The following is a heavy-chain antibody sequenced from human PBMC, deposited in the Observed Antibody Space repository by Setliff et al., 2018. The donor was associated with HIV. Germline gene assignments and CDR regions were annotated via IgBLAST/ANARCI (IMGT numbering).Heavy chain of an antibody. CDR1: GFSFGDYW. V-gene: IGHV3-7*01. CDR2: IKQDESEM. D-gene: IGHD1-26*01. J-gene: IGHJ4*02. CDR3: VKDPREGAGYFDY. Sequence: GGSLRLSCAASGFSFGDYWMSWVRQAPGKGLEWVANIKQDESEMQYVDSVKGRFTISRDNAKSTLYLQMNSLSPDDTAVYYCVKDPREGAGYFDYWGQGTQVTVS.